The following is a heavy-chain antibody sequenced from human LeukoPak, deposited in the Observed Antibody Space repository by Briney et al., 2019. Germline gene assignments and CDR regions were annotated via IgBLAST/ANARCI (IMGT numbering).Heavy chain of an antibody. D-gene: IGHD2-15*01. Sequence: QPGGSLRLSCAASGFTFSSYWMNWARQAPGKGLEWVASINHNGNVNYYVDSVKGRFTISRDTSKNTLYLQMNSLRAEDTAVYFCASRHCSGGGCYFAGADPFDYWGQGTLVTVSS. CDR2: INHNGNVN. CDR3: ASRHCSGGGCYFAGADPFDY. J-gene: IGHJ4*02. V-gene: IGHV3-7*03. CDR1: GFTFSSYW.